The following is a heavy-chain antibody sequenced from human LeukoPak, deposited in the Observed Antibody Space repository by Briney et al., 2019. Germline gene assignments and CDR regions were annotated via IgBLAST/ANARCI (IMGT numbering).Heavy chain of an antibody. CDR3: ARNGDSRYCSGGNCFFAY. J-gene: IGHJ4*02. Sequence: ASVKVSCKASGYTFTGYHMHWVRQAPGQGLEWMGWINPNNGGTKFAQKFQGRVTMTRDTAITTAYMELSNLISDDTGVYYCARNGDSRYCSGGNCFFAYWGQGTLDTVSS. V-gene: IGHV1-2*02. D-gene: IGHD2-15*01. CDR2: INPNNGGT. CDR1: GYTFTGYH.